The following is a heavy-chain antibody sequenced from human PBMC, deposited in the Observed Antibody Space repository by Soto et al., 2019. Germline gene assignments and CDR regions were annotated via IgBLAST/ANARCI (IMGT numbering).Heavy chain of an antibody. Sequence: QVQLVQSGAEVKKPGASVKVSCKASGYTFTGYYMHWVRQAPGQGLEWMGWINPNSGGTNYAQKFQGWVTMTRDTSISTAYMELGRLRSDDTAVYYCARGGGLYDSSGYYWVFDYWGQGTLVTVSS. V-gene: IGHV1-2*04. J-gene: IGHJ4*02. D-gene: IGHD3-22*01. CDR3: ARGGGLYDSSGYYWVFDY. CDR2: INPNSGGT. CDR1: GYTFTGYY.